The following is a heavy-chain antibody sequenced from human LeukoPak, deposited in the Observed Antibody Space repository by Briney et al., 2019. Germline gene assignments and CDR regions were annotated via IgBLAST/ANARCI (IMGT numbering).Heavy chain of an antibody. CDR1: GFTVSSNY. J-gene: IGHJ4*02. V-gene: IGHV3-66*01. Sequence: GGSLRLSCAASGFTVSSNYMSWVRQAPGKGLEWASVIYSGGSTYYADSVKGRFTISRDNSKNTLYLQMNSLRAEDTAVYYCAREPTVTAGDYWGQGTLVTVSS. CDR2: IYSGGST. CDR3: AREPTVTAGDY. D-gene: IGHD4-17*01.